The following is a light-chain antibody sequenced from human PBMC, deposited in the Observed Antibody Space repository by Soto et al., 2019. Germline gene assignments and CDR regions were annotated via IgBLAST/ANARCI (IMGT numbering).Light chain of an antibody. CDR2: AAS. CDR1: QDISNY. V-gene: IGKV1-27*01. CDR3: QEYKSAPLT. Sequence: DIQMNQSPSSLSASVGDRVIITCRATQDISNYLAWYQQKPGKVPKLLIYAASTLQSGVPSRFSGSGSGTDFTLTISSLQPEDVATFYCQEYKSAPLTFGGGTKVDIK. J-gene: IGKJ4*01.